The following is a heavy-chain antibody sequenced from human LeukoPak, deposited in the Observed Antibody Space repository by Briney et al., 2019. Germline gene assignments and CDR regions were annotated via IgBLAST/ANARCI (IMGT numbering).Heavy chain of an antibody. CDR2: VYSGGTT. CDR1: EFNVSSKY. J-gene: IGHJ6*02. CDR3: ARDFYNHYGGGFV. D-gene: IGHD4-17*01. Sequence: GGSLRLSCTASEFNVSSKYMTWVRQAPGKELESVSVVYSGGTTYHAESVKDRFTVSRDSSKNTAFLQMNNLRVDDTGVYYCARDFYNHYGGGFVWGRGTTVTVSS. V-gene: IGHV3-66*01.